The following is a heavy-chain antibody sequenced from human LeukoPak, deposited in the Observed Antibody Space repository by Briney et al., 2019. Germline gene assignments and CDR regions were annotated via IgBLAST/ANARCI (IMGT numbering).Heavy chain of an antibody. CDR2: INHSGST. CDR3: ARGEGCSSTGFYLIY. D-gene: IGHD2-2*01. V-gene: IGHV4-34*01. CDR1: GGSFSGYY. J-gene: IGHJ4*02. Sequence: SETLSLTCVVSGGSFSGYYWSWIRQPPGKGLEWIAEINHSGSTNYDPSLKSRVTISVDTSKNQFSLKLSSVTAADTAVYYCARGEGCSSTGFYLIYWGQGTLVTVSS.